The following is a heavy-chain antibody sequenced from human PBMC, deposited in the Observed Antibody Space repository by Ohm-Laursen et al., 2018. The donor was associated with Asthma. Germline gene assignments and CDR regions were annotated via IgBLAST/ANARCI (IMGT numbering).Heavy chain of an antibody. V-gene: IGHV4-30-4*01. J-gene: IGHJ4*02. CDR3: ARAGDCGGDCYTVMEGFDY. D-gene: IGHD2-21*01. CDR2: IYYSGST. CDR1: GGSIGSDDYY. Sequence: SQTLSLTCTVSGGSIGSDDYYWSWIRQPPGKGLEWIGYIYYSGSTYYNPSLKSRVTISVDTSKNQFSLKLSSVTAADTAVYYCARAGDCGGDCYTVMEGFDYWGQGTLVTVSS.